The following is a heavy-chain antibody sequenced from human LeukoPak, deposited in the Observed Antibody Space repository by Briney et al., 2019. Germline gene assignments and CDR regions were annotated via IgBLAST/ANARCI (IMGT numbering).Heavy chain of an antibody. CDR3: ARDRDSSGYYLD. Sequence: GGSLRLSCAASGFTFSSYGMSWVRQAPGKGLEWVSAISGSGGSTYYADSVKGRFTISRDNAKNTLYLQMNSLRAEDTAVYYCARDRDSSGYYLDWGQGTLVTVSS. D-gene: IGHD3-22*01. J-gene: IGHJ4*02. V-gene: IGHV3-23*01. CDR1: GFTFSSYG. CDR2: ISGSGGST.